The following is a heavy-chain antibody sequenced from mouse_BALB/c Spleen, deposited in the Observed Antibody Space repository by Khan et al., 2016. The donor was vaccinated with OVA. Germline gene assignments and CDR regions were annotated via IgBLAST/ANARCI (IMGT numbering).Heavy chain of an antibody. V-gene: IGHV1-77*01. D-gene: IGHD1-2*01. Sequence: QVQLQQSGTELARPGASVNLSCKASGYTFTDFYINWVKQRSGQGLEWIGEISPGSGDTYYNEKFKGKATLTADKSSSPAYMQLSSLTSEASAVYFCARRNYFGYTFADWGQGTLVTVSA. CDR1: GYTFTDFY. CDR2: ISPGSGDT. CDR3: ARRNYFGYTFAD. J-gene: IGHJ3*01.